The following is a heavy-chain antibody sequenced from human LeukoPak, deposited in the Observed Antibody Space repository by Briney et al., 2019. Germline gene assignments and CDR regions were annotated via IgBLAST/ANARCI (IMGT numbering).Heavy chain of an antibody. CDR1: GYSISSGYY. V-gene: IGHV4-38-2*02. J-gene: IGHJ4*02. CDR2: IYHSGST. D-gene: IGHD3-10*01. CDR3: ARDIGSGSDY. Sequence: SETLSLTCAVSGYSISSGYYWGWIRPPPGKGLEWIGSIYHSGSTYYNPPLKSRVTISVDTSKNQFSLKLSSVTAADTAVYYCARDIGSGSDYWGQGTLVTVSS.